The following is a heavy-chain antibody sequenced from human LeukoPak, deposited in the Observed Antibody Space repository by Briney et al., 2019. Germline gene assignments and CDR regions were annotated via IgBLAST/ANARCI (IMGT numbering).Heavy chain of an antibody. V-gene: IGHV3-53*01. CDR3: AREWRGSVDAFDI. CDR1: GFTVSTNY. D-gene: IGHD3-10*01. Sequence: GGSLRLSCAASGFTVSTNYMTWVRQAPGKGLEWVSFIYSDGSTYYADSVKGRFTISRDNSKNTLYLQMNSLKAEDTAVYYCAREWRGSVDAFDIWGQGTMVTVSS. CDR2: IYSDGST. J-gene: IGHJ3*02.